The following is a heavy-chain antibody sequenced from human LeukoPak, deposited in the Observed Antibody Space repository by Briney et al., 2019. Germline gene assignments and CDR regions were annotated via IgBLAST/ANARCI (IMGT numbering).Heavy chain of an antibody. D-gene: IGHD1-1*01. Sequence: SGTLSLTCAVSGGSISSSNWWSWVRQPPGKGLEWIGEIYHSGNINYNPSLKSRVTMSVDKSKNQFSLKLGSVTAADTAVYYCVRQLGYYFDYWGQGTLVTVSS. J-gene: IGHJ4*02. V-gene: IGHV4-4*02. CDR1: GGSISSSNW. CDR3: VRQLGYYFDY. CDR2: IYHSGNI.